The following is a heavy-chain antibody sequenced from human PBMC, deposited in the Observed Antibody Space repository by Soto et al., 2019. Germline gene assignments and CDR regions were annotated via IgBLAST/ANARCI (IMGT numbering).Heavy chain of an antibody. CDR1: GFTFSSYE. D-gene: IGHD5-12*01. Sequence: EVQLVESGGGLVQPGGSLRLSCAASGFTFSSYEMNWVRQAPGKGLEWVSYISSSGSTIYYADSVKGRFTTSRDNAKNSLYLQMNSLRAEDTAVYYCATAFRDGYPKDYWGQGTLVTVSS. CDR2: ISSSGSTI. V-gene: IGHV3-48*03. CDR3: ATAFRDGYPKDY. J-gene: IGHJ4*02.